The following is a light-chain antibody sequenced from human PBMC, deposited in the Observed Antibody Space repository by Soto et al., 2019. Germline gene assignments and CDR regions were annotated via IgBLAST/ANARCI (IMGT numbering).Light chain of an antibody. Sequence: EVVLTQSPGTLSLSPGESATLSCRASQNVRSTYLAWYQQKHGQAPRLLIYVASNRTPGIPDKFSASGSGTDFSLTISGLESDDSAVYYCQQFGSSPPYTFGQGTKLEIK. V-gene: IGKV3-20*01. CDR3: QQFGSSPPYT. J-gene: IGKJ2*01. CDR1: QNVRSTY. CDR2: VAS.